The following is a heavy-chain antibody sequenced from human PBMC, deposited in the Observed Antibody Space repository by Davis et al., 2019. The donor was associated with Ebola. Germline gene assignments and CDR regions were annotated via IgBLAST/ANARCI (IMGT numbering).Heavy chain of an antibody. Sequence: GESLKISCAASGFTFSSYGMYWVRQAPGKGLEWVAFILYDGSNKYYADSVRGRFTISRDNSKNTLYLQMNSLRAEDTAVYYCARDLPGGDWYFDLWGRDTLVTVSS. CDR1: GFTFSSYG. J-gene: IGHJ2*01. D-gene: IGHD1-14*01. CDR3: ARDLPGGDWYFDL. CDR2: ILYDGSNK. V-gene: IGHV3-30*02.